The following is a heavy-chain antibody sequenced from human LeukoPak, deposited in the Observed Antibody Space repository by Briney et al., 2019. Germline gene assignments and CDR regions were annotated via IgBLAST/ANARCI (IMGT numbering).Heavy chain of an antibody. V-gene: IGHV1-69*04. D-gene: IGHD6-13*01. CDR1: GYTFTDYY. CDR3: ARVSDGYSSSWDHQGPNWFDP. J-gene: IGHJ5*02. CDR2: IIPILGIA. Sequence: ASVKVSCKTSGYTFTDYYIHWVRQAPGQGLEWMGRIIPILGIANYAQKFQGRVTITADKSTSTAYMELSSLRSEDTAVYYCARVSDGYSSSWDHQGPNWFDPWGQGTLVTVSS.